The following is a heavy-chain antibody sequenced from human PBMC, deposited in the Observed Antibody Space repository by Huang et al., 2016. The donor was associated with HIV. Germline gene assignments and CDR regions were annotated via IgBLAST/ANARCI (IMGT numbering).Heavy chain of an antibody. CDR1: GYAFKSHN. V-gene: IGHV1-8*01. J-gene: IGHJ4*02. Sequence: QVQLVQSGAEVRKPGASVKVSCKTSGYAFKSHNINWGRKARGQGLEGMGWMNPGRGNSGFVQIFHGRIITYINSSINTAYMELSGLMSEDTGIYFCAKGRTFSRKACGVDCLAAEWGQGTLVTVSP. CDR3: AKGRTFSRKACGVDCLAAE. D-gene: IGHD2-21*02. CDR2: MNPGRGNS.